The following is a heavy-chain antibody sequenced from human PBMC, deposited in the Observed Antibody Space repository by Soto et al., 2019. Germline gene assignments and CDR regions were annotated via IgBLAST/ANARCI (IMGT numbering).Heavy chain of an antibody. V-gene: IGHV3-74*01. CDR3: ARGTVRDHDFGDH. J-gene: IGHJ4*02. CDR2: ISDDGSST. Sequence: EVQLVESGGRLVQPGGSLRLSCAASGFTFSSYWMHWVRQVPGKGLVWVSRISDDGSSTSYADSVRGRFIISRDNAKNTLYLQLNSLRAEDTAVYYCARGTVRDHDFGDHWGQGPLVAVSS. D-gene: IGHD4-17*01. CDR1: GFTFSSYW.